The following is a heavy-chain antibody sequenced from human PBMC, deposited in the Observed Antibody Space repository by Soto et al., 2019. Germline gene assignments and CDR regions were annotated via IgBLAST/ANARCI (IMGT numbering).Heavy chain of an antibody. Sequence: GGSLRLSCAASGFTFSSYAMHWVRQAPGKGLEWVAVISYDGSNKYYADSVKGRLTISRDNSKNTLYLQMNSLRAEDTAVYYCASARSSGYPLYYYYYYGMDVWGQGTTVTVSS. D-gene: IGHD3-22*01. CDR2: ISYDGSNK. J-gene: IGHJ6*02. CDR3: ASARSSGYPLYYYYYYGMDV. V-gene: IGHV3-30-3*01. CDR1: GFTFSSYA.